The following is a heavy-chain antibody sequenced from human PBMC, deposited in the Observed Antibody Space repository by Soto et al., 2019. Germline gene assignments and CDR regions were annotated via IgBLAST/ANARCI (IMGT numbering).Heavy chain of an antibody. Sequence: QVQLQESGPGLVKPSQTLSLTCTVSGGSISSGGYYWSWIRQHPGKGLEWIGYIYYSGSTYYNPSLKSRVTISVDTSKNQFSLKLSSVTAADTAVYYCARGAWDYYYYYGMDVWGQGTTVTVSS. CDR2: IYYSGST. J-gene: IGHJ6*02. D-gene: IGHD7-27*01. CDR1: GGSISSGGYY. V-gene: IGHV4-31*03. CDR3: ARGAWDYYYYYGMDV.